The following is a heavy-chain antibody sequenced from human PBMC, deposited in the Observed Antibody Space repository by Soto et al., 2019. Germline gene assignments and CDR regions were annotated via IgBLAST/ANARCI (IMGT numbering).Heavy chain of an antibody. CDR3: ARDAPRRVYYYSMDV. CDR1: GGSISSYY. J-gene: IGHJ6*03. V-gene: IGHV4-59*12. Sequence: PSETLSLTCTVSGGSISSYYWSWIRQPPGKGLEWIGYIYYSGSTYYNPSLKSRVTISVDTSKNQFSLKLSSVTAADTAVYYCARDAPRRVYYYSMDVWGKGTTVTVSS. CDR2: IYYSGST.